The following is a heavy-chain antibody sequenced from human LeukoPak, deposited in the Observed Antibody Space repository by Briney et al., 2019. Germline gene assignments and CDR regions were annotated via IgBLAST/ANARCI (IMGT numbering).Heavy chain of an antibody. D-gene: IGHD6-19*01. J-gene: IGHJ4*02. CDR1: GYTFSSYS. CDR2: ISAYNGAI. V-gene: IGHV1-18*01. CDR3: ARDRSSSWYYFDY. Sequence: ASVKVSCKASGYTFSSYSISWVRQAPGQGLEWMGWISAYNGAIKYAQKFQGRVTMTTDTSTSTAYVELRSLRSDDTALYYCARDRSSSWYYFDYWGLGTLVTVSS.